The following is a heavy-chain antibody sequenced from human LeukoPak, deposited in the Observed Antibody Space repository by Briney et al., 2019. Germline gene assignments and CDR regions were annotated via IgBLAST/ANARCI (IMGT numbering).Heavy chain of an antibody. Sequence: SQTLSLTCTVSGGSISSGRYYWTWIRQHPGKGLEWIGYIYYSGSTFYNPSLKSRVTISLDTSQNQFSLKLSSVTAADMAVYYCARESGYVDYWGQGTLVTVSS. J-gene: IGHJ4*02. CDR2: IYYSGST. V-gene: IGHV4-31*03. D-gene: IGHD1-26*01. CDR3: ARESGYVDY. CDR1: GGSISSGRYY.